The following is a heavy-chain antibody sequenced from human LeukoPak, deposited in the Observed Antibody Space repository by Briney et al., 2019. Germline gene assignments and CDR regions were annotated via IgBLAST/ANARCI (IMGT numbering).Heavy chain of an antibody. CDR1: GYTFTGYY. CDR3: ARLGNLDYDFWSGYYTGFYYYGMDV. CDR2: INPNSGGT. D-gene: IGHD3-3*01. J-gene: IGHJ6*02. V-gene: IGHV1-2*04. Sequence: ASVTVSCKASGYTFTGYYMHWVRQAPGQGLEWMGWINPNSGGTNYAQKFQGWVTMTRDTSISTAYMELSRLRSDDTAVYYCARLGNLDYDFWSGYYTGFYYYGMDVWGQGTTVTVSS.